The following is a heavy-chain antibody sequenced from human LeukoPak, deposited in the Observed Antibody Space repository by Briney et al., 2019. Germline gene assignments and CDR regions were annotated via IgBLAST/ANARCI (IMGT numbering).Heavy chain of an antibody. D-gene: IGHD2-2*02. J-gene: IGHJ5*02. Sequence: ASVKVSCKVSGYTLTELSMHWVRQAPGKGLEWMGGFDPEDGETIYAQKFQGRVTMTEDTSTDTAYMELSSLRPEDTAVYYCATLDCSSTSCYSSWFDPWGQGTLVTVSS. CDR2: FDPEDGET. CDR1: GYTLTELS. CDR3: ATLDCSSTSCYSSWFDP. V-gene: IGHV1-24*01.